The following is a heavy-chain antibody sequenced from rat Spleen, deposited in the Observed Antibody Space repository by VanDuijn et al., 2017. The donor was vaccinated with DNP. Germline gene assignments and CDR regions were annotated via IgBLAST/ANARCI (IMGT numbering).Heavy chain of an antibody. Sequence: EVKLVESGGGRVQPGRSLKLSCAASGFNFNDYWMGWVRQVPGKGLEWVASITSSGGSTYYPDSVKGRFTISRYNAKNTLYLQMNSLRSEDTATYYCVRDPYYGYFDYWGQGTLVTVSS. D-gene: IGHD1-7*01. CDR2: ITSSGGST. V-gene: IGHV5-31*01. J-gene: IGHJ3*01. CDR3: VRDPYYGYFDY. CDR1: GFNFNDYW.